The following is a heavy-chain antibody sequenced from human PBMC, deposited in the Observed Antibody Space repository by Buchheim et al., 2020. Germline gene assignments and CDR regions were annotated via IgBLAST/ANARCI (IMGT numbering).Heavy chain of an antibody. CDR3: ARDRAIVVVPEVYNV. D-gene: IGHD2-2*01. CDR2: ISSSSSYT. J-gene: IGHJ6*02. Sequence: QVQLVESGGGLVKPGGSLRLSCVASGFTFSDYYMSWIRQAPGKGLEWVSYISSSSSYTNYADSVKGRFTISRDNAKNSLYLQMNSLRAQDTAVYYCARDRAIVVVPEVYNVWGQGTT. V-gene: IGHV3-11*06. CDR1: GFTFSDYY.